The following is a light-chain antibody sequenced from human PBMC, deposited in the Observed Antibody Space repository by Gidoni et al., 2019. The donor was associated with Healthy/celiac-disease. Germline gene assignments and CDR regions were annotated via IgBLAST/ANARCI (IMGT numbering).Light chain of an antibody. CDR3: QQYANT. CDR2: GAS. V-gene: IGKV3-20*01. Sequence: IVLQQSPGTLSLSPGERATISCRASQSVSSSYLDWYQQKPGQAPRLLIYGASSRATGIPDRCSGSGAGTDFTRSMSRLEPENFAVYYCQQYANTFGQGTKLEIK. CDR1: QSVSSSY. J-gene: IGKJ2*01.